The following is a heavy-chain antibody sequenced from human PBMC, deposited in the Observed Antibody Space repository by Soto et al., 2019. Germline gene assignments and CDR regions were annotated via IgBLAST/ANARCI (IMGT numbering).Heavy chain of an antibody. J-gene: IGHJ6*02. V-gene: IGHV4-34*01. Sequence: SETLSLTCAVYGGSFSGYYWSWIRQPPGKGLEWIGKINHSGSTNYNPSLKSRVTISVDTSKNQFSLKLSSVTAADTAVYYCARAGGYYDFWSGIYYYYYGMDVWGQGTTVTVSS. D-gene: IGHD3-3*01. CDR3: ARAGGYYDFWSGIYYYYYGMDV. CDR2: INHSGST. CDR1: GGSFSGYY.